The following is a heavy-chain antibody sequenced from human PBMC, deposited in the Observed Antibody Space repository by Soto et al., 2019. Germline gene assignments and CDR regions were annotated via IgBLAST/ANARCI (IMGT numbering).Heavy chain of an antibody. J-gene: IGHJ4*02. V-gene: IGHV3-7*01. D-gene: IGHD2-8*01. Sequence: EVQLVDSGGNLVQPGGSLRLSCAASGFTFSSYWMSWVRQAPGKGLEWVAKIKQDGSAKYYVDSVKGRFTISRDNAKNSLYLQMNSLRAEDTAVYYCARYASGAYYFDYWGQGTLVPVSS. CDR3: ARYASGAYYFDY. CDR2: IKQDGSAK. CDR1: GFTFSSYW.